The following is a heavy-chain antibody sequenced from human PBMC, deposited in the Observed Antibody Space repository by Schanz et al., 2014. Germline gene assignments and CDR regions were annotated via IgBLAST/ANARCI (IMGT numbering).Heavy chain of an antibody. D-gene: IGHD3-10*01. Sequence: EVQLVESGGGLIQPGGSLRLSCAASGFGFSSYSMNWVRQAPGKGLEWVSYISGSSRTIYYADSMKGRFTVSRDNSKSTLYLQMNSLRAEDTAVYYCAKGRFGELSAFDIWGQGTMVTVSS. V-gene: IGHV3-48*01. CDR1: GFGFSSYS. J-gene: IGHJ3*02. CDR2: ISGSSRTI. CDR3: AKGRFGELSAFDI.